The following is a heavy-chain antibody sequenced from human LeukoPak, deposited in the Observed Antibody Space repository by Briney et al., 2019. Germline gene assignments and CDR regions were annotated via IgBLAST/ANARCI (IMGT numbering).Heavy chain of an antibody. CDR1: GYSFTSYW. V-gene: IGHV5-51*01. CDR3: ARLLRNKAADAYYFDY. Sequence: GESLKISCKGSGYSFTSYWIGWVRPMPGKGLEWMGIIYPGDSDTRYSPSFQGQVTISADKSISTAYLQWSSLKASDTAMYYCARLLRNKAADAYYFDYWGQGTLVTVSS. CDR2: IYPGDSDT. J-gene: IGHJ4*02. D-gene: IGHD6-13*01.